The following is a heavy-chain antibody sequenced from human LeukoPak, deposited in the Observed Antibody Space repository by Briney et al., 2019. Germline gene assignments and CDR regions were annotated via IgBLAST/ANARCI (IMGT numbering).Heavy chain of an antibody. D-gene: IGHD1-7*01. Sequence: PGRSLRLSCAASGFTFRTFPMHWVRQAPGKGLQWVAVISNDGVNQYYADSAKGRFTISRDNSKNTLFLQVNSLTTEDTAVYYCARGAGTTVYYIDVWGKGTTVTVSS. CDR1: GFTFRTFP. CDR3: ARGAGTTVYYIDV. CDR2: ISNDGVNQ. V-gene: IGHV3-30*16. J-gene: IGHJ6*03.